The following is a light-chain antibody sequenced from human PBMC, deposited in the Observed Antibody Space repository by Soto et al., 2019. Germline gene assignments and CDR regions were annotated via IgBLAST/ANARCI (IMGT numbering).Light chain of an antibody. CDR1: QSISSY. CDR2: AAS. V-gene: IGKV1-39*01. CDR3: QQSYSTYWT. Sequence: DIQMTQSPSSLSASVGDRVTITCRASQSISSYLNWYQQKPGKAPKLLIYAASSLQSGVPSRFSGSGSGTDLTLTISSLQPEDFATYYCQQSYSTYWTFGQGTKVDI. J-gene: IGKJ1*01.